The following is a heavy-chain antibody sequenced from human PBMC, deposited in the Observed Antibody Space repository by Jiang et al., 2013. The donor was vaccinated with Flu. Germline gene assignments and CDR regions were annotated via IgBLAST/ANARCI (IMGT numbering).Heavy chain of an antibody. CDR1: GGTFSSYT. Sequence: GAEVKKPGSSVKVSCKASGGTFSSYTISWVRQAPGQGLEWMGRIIPILGIASYAQKFQGRVTITADKSTSTAYMELSSLRSEDTAVYYCAGGSGVSSAPDFDYWGQGTLVTVSS. CDR3: AGGSGVSSAPDFDY. D-gene: IGHD3-10*01. CDR2: IIPILGIA. V-gene: IGHV1-69*02. J-gene: IGHJ4*02.